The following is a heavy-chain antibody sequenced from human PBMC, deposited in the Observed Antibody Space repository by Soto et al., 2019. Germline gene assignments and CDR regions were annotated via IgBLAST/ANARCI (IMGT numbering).Heavy chain of an antibody. Sequence: EVQLVESGGGLVQPGRSLRLSCAASGFTFDDYAMHWVRQAPGKGLEWVSGISWNSGSIGYADSVKGRFTISRDNAKNAQYLQMHSLRAEDTALYYCAKAWFGAMRFDPWGQGTLVTVSS. V-gene: IGHV3-9*01. J-gene: IGHJ5*02. CDR3: AKAWFGAMRFDP. CDR1: GFTFDDYA. CDR2: ISWNSGSI. D-gene: IGHD3-10*01.